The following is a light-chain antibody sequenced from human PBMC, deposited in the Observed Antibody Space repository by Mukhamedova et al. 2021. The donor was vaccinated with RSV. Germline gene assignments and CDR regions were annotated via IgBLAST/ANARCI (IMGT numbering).Light chain of an antibody. CDR2: RAS. J-gene: IGKJ1*01. V-gene: IGKV1-5*03. CDR3: QQYNSYST. Sequence: WYQRRVHGQAPKLLIYRASTLESGVTSKFSGSGSGTDFVLTIRSLQPDDFTTYFCQQYNSYSTFGQGTKVEI.